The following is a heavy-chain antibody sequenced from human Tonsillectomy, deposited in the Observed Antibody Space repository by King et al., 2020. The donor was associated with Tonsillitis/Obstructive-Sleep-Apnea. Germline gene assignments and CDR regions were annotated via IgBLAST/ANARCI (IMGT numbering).Heavy chain of an antibody. Sequence: VQLVESGGGLIQPGGSLRLSCAVSGFTVSSNDMSWVRQAPGKGLEWVSVIYSGGNTYYADSVRGRLTISRDNSRNTLYLQMNSLRADDTAVYYCARDWSYYDSGFDPWGQGTLVTVSS. V-gene: IGHV3-53*01. CDR2: IYSGGNT. CDR3: ARDWSYYDSGFDP. CDR1: GFTVSSND. D-gene: IGHD3-16*01. J-gene: IGHJ5*02.